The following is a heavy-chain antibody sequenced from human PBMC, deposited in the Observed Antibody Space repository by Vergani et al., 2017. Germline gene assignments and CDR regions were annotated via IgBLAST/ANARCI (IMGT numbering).Heavy chain of an antibody. J-gene: IGHJ4*02. CDR3: TRGWYYDSIAYWAY. D-gene: IGHD3-22*01. Sequence: QVRLQESGPGLVKPSETLSLTCSVSGGSMSGYYWSWIRQPPGKELEWIGYMYHSGSTNYNPSLETRVTISGDTSTSTVYMELSSLRSEDTAVYYCTRGWYYDSIAYWAYWGQGTLVTVSS. V-gene: IGHV4-59*01. CDR2: MYHSGST. CDR1: GGSMSGYY.